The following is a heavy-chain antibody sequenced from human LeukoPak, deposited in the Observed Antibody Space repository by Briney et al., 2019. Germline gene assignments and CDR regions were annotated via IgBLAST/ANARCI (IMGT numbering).Heavy chain of an antibody. Sequence: SQTLSLTCAVSVGSLSSGGYFWGWVRQYPGKGLEWIGCIAHSATAYYNPSLKSRVTISVDTSRIQISLELSSVTAAYTAVYFCARERGDGHNYSDCWGQGALVTVSS. CDR1: VGSLSSGGYF. D-gene: IGHD5-24*01. J-gene: IGHJ4*02. V-gene: IGHV4-31*11. CDR3: ARERGDGHNYSDC. CDR2: IAHSATA.